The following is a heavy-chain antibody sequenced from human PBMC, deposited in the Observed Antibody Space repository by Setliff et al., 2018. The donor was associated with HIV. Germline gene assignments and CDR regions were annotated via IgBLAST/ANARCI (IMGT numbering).Heavy chain of an antibody. Sequence: ASVKVSCKSSGGSFSTYAINWVRQAPGQGLEWMGNIIPLFETPDAAPRFRGRVTITADRSTSTAYMELSSLTYDDTAVYYCVRGGVRGTEYVYLDFWGQGTLVTVSS. J-gene: IGHJ4*02. V-gene: IGHV1-69*06. CDR3: VRGGVRGTEYVYLDF. CDR2: IIPLFETP. D-gene: IGHD3-10*01. CDR1: GGSFSTYA.